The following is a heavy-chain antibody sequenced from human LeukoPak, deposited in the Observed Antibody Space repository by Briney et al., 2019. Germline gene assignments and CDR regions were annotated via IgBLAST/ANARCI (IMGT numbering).Heavy chain of an antibody. J-gene: IGHJ4*02. V-gene: IGHV3-30*18. CDR3: AKDLGGDCYLDY. D-gene: IGHD2-21*02. CDR1: GFTFSSYG. CDR2: IPYDGGNK. Sequence: GGSLRLSCAASGFTFSSYGMHWVRQAPGKGLEWVAVIPYDGGNKYYADSVKGRFTISRDTSKSTLYLQMNSLRAEDTAVYYCAKDLGGDCYLDYWGQGTLVTVSS.